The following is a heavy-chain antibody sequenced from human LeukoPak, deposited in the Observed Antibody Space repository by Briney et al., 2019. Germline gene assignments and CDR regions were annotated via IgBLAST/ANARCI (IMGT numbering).Heavy chain of an antibody. CDR1: GGSISSYY. J-gene: IGHJ3*02. CDR3: AGEGAPDAFDI. V-gene: IGHV4-59*01. Sequence: SETLSLTCTVSGGSISSYYWSWIRQPPGKGLEWIGYIYYSESTNYNPSLKSRVTISVDTSKNQFSLKLSSVTAADTAVYYCAGEGAPDAFDIWGQGTMVTVSS. CDR2: IYYSEST. D-gene: IGHD1-26*01.